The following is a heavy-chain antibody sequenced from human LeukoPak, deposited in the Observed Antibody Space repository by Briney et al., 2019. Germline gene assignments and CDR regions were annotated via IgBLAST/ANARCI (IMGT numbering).Heavy chain of an antibody. J-gene: IGHJ6*02. CDR3: ARGGGRPTKYGMDV. Sequence: GGSLRLSCTASGFTFSNFAMSWVRQAPGKGLEWVSAISGSGGSTYYADSVKGRFTISRDNSKNTLYLQMNSLRAEDTAVYYCARGGGRPTKYGMDVWGQGTTVTVSS. CDR1: GFTFSNFA. CDR2: ISGSGGST. V-gene: IGHV3-23*01. D-gene: IGHD2-15*01.